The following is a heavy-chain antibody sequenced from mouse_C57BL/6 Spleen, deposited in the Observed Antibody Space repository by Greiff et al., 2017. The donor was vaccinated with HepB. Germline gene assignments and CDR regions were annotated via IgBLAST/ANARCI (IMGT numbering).Heavy chain of an antibody. Sequence: VMLVESGPGLVQPSQSLSITCTVSGFSLTSYGVHWVRQSPGKGLEWLGVIWSGGSTDYNAAFISRLSISKDNSKSQVFFKMNSLQADDTAIYYCARKDSNYGYFDYWGQGTTLTVSS. CDR1: GFSLTSYG. CDR3: ARKDSNYGYFDY. CDR2: IWSGGST. V-gene: IGHV2-2*01. J-gene: IGHJ2*01. D-gene: IGHD2-5*01.